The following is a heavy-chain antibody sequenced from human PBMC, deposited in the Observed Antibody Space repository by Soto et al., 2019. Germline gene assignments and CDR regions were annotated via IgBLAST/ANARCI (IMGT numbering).Heavy chain of an antibody. J-gene: IGHJ5*02. V-gene: IGHV3-21*01. D-gene: IGHD4-17*01. CDR1: GFTFSSYS. Sequence: GGSLRLSCAASGFTFSSYSMNWVRQAPGKGLEWVSSISSSSSYIYYADSVKGRFTISRDNAKNSLYLQMNSLRAEDTAVYYCARADYGDYSEWFDPWGQGTLVTVSS. CDR3: ARADYGDYSEWFDP. CDR2: ISSSSSYI.